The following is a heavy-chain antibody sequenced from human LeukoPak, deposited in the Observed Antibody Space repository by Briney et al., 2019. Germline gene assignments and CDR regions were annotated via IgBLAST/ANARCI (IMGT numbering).Heavy chain of an antibody. V-gene: IGHV3-66*01. CDR3: AKASPADYYGRDV. CDR1: GFTVISNY. Sequence: PGGSLRLSCGASGFTVISNYLTWVRQAPGKGLEWVSVISSGGSTYYADSVRGRFTISRDNSKNTLYLQINSLRAEDTAVYYCAKASPADYYGRDVWYQGTTVTVSS. CDR2: ISSGGST. J-gene: IGHJ6*02. D-gene: IGHD6-6*01.